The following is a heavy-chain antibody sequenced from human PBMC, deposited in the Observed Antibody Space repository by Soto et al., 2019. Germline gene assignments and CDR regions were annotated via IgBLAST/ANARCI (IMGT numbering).Heavy chain of an antibody. V-gene: IGHV3-23*01. CDR2: ISGSGGST. D-gene: IGHD6-19*01. J-gene: IGHJ6*02. Sequence: EVQLLESGGGLVQPGGSLRLSCAASGFTFSSYAMSWVRQAPGKGLEWVSAISGSGGSTYYADSVKGRFTSSRDNSKNTLYLQMNSLRAEDTAVYYCAREAVAGNFYYYYGMDVWGQGTTVTVSS. CDR3: AREAVAGNFYYYYGMDV. CDR1: GFTFSSYA.